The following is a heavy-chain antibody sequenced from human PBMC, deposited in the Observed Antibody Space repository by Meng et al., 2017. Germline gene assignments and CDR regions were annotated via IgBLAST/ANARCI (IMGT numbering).Heavy chain of an antibody. CDR1: GFTFGDYA. J-gene: IGHJ4*02. CDR2: IRSKTYGAAT. D-gene: IGHD5-24*01. CDR3: NSKRWLEFGG. Sequence: GESLKISCTASGFTFGDYAISWFRQAPGKGLEWVGFIRSKTYGAATEYAVSVKSRFTISRDDSKSIVYLQMDSLKTEDTAVYYCNSKRWLEFGGWGQGTPVTVSS. V-gene: IGHV3-49*03.